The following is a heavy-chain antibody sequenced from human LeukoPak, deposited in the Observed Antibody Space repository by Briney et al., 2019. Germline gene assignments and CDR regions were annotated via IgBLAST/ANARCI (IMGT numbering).Heavy chain of an antibody. J-gene: IGHJ4*02. CDR1: GFTMSHYG. D-gene: IGHD1-26*01. CDR2: IHHNGDIT. Sequence: PGGSLRLSCAASGFTMSHYGVSWVRQAPGKALEYVSFIHHNGDITSYADSVRGRFTVSRDNSKNTLFLELSSLRTDDTAVYYCARDMSGTYSFDYWGQGTLVTVSS. V-gene: IGHV3-64D*06. CDR3: ARDMSGTYSFDY.